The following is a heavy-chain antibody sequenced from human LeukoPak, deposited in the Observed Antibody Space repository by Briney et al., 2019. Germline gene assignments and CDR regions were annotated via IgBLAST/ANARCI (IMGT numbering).Heavy chain of an antibody. V-gene: IGHV3-23*01. D-gene: IGHD4-23*01. CDR2: VSGSGRGENT. J-gene: IGHJ3*02. CDR1: GFTFSSSA. CDR3: ARVRGGNRGDAFDI. Sequence: PGGSLRLSCAASGFTFSSSAMSWVRQAPGKGLEWVSNVSGSGRGENTYYADSVKGRFTISRDNSKNTLYVQMKSLGAEDTALYYCARVRGGNRGDAFDIWGQGTMVTVSS.